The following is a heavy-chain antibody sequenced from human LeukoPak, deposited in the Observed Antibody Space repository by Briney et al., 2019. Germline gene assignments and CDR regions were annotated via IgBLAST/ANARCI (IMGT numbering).Heavy chain of an antibody. D-gene: IGHD3-10*01. V-gene: IGHV3-21*01. CDR2: ISSSSSYI. CDR3: ASGRSGKGADY. J-gene: IGHJ4*02. Sequence: PGGSLRLSCAASGFTFSSYSMNWVRQAPGKGLEWVSSISSSSSYIYYGDSVKGRFTISRDNAKNSLYVQMSSLRAEDTAVYYCASGRSGKGADYWGQGTLVTVPS. CDR1: GFTFSSYS.